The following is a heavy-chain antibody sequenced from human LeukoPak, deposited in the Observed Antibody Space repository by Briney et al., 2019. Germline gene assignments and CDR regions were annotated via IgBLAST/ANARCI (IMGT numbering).Heavy chain of an antibody. Sequence: GGSLRLSCAASGFTFDDYAMHWVRQAPGKGLEWVSGISWNSGSIGYADSVKGRFTISRDNSKNTLYLQMNSLRAEDTAVYYCAREGDIVVVPAAMVAFDIWGQGTMVTVSS. CDR1: GFTFDDYA. V-gene: IGHV3-9*01. CDR2: ISWNSGSI. J-gene: IGHJ3*02. D-gene: IGHD2-2*01. CDR3: AREGDIVVVPAAMVAFDI.